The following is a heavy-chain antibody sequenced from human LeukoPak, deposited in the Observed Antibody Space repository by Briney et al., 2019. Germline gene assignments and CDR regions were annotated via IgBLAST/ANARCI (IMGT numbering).Heavy chain of an antibody. CDR3: ARSLKYNPVGFDY. J-gene: IGHJ4*02. D-gene: IGHD1-1*01. CDR1: GFTFSRYA. Sequence: PGGSLRLSCVASGFTFSRYARSWVRQAPGKGLEGVSFIGTGGDKNYADSVKGRFTISRDNSKHTVYLQMSSLRAEDTALYYCARSLKYNPVGFDYWGQGPLDTVSS. CDR2: IGTGGDK. V-gene: IGHV3-23*01.